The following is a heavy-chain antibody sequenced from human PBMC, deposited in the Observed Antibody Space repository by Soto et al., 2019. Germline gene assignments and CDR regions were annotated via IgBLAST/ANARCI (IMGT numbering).Heavy chain of an antibody. CDR2: IKQDGSEK. CDR1: GFTFSSYW. J-gene: IGHJ6*02. CDR3: ARAPSRITMIVVDYYYYGMDV. D-gene: IGHD3-22*01. V-gene: IGHV3-7*04. Sequence: VGSLRLSCAASGFTFSSYWMSWVRQAPGKGLEWVANIKQDGSEKYYVDSVKGRFTISRDNAKNSLYLQMNSLRAEDTAVYYCARAPSRITMIVVDYYYYGMDVWGQGTTVTVSS.